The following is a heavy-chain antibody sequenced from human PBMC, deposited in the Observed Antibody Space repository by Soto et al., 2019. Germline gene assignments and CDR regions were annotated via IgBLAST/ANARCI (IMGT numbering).Heavy chain of an antibody. CDR2: ISGSGENT. V-gene: IGHV3-23*01. CDR1: GFTFSSYA. D-gene: IGHD2-15*01. CDR3: AKEPTAVDPRDLFGGNPPADY. J-gene: IGHJ4*02. Sequence: EVQLLESGGALLQPGGSLRLSCEASGFTFSSYAMNWVRQTPGQGLQWVSAISGSGENTYYADSVKGRFTISRDNSKNILDLHMNGLTVEDTAMYYCAKEPTAVDPRDLFGGNPPADYWGQGTLVTVSS.